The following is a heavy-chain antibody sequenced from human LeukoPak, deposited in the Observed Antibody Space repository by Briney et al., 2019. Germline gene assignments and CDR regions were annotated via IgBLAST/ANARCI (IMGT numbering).Heavy chain of an antibody. CDR2: ISPYNGNT. V-gene: IGHV1-18*01. J-gene: IGHJ3*02. CDR3: AKASGSGNFDDAFDI. CDR1: GYTFNTYG. D-gene: IGHD3-10*01. Sequence: ASVKVSCKASGYTFNTYGITWVRQAPGQGPEWMGWISPYNGNTNYAQKFQGRVTLTTDTSTSTAYMELRSLRSDDTAVYYCAKASGSGNFDDAFDIWGQGTMVTVSS.